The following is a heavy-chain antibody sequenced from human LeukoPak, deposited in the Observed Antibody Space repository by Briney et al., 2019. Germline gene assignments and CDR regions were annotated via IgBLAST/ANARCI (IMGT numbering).Heavy chain of an antibody. J-gene: IGHJ3*02. CDR1: GASISSITYS. Sequence: SETLSLTCTVSGASISSITYSWGWIRQPPGKGLQGIGSSYYSGSTDYNPSLKSRVSIFVDTSKNQLSLYLSSVTAADTAVYYCARRNDFGIWGQGTMVTVSS. CDR3: ARRNDFGI. V-gene: IGHV4-39*01. CDR2: SYYSGST.